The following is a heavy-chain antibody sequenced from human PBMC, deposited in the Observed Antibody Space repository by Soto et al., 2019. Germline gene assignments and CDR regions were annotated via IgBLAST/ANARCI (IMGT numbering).Heavy chain of an antibody. CDR3: AKDLSLTGGSGLDYHDCAIGV. CDR1: GFTFSSHG. Sequence: QVQLVESGGGVVQPGRSLRLSCAASGFTFSSHGMHWVRQAPGKGLEWVGVISYDGSNRYYSDSVKGRFTISRHKSKNTLEQEKNSLRAEDTAGDYCAKDLSLTGGSGLDYHDCAIGVRGQGTTGPGS. V-gene: IGHV3-30*18. CDR2: ISYDGSNR. D-gene: IGHD5-12*01. J-gene: IGHJ6*02.